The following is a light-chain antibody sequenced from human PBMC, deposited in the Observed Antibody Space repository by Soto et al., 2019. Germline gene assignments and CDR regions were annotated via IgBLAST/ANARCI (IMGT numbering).Light chain of an antibody. V-gene: IGKV3-11*01. Sequence: EVVLTQSPATLSLSPGDRATLSCRASQSVSSQLAWYQQKPGQAPRLLIYDASSRATGIPARFSGSGSGTEFTLTISSLEPEDCAVYYCQQRSDWPLLTFGGGTKVEIK. CDR1: QSVSSQ. J-gene: IGKJ4*01. CDR3: QQRSDWPLLT. CDR2: DAS.